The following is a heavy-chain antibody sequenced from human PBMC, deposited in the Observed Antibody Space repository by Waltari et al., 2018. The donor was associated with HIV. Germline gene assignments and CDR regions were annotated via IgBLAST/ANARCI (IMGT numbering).Heavy chain of an antibody. CDR3: ASGVEMATIRHYWYCDL. V-gene: IGHV3-21*01. Sequence: EVQLVESGGGLVKPGGSLRLSCAASGFTFSSYSMNWVRQAPGKGLEWVSSISSSSSYIYYADSVKGRFTISRDNAKNSLYLQMNSLRAEDTAVYYCASGVEMATIRHYWYCDLWGRGTLVTVSS. CDR1: GFTFSSYS. CDR2: ISSSSSYI. D-gene: IGHD5-12*01. J-gene: IGHJ2*01.